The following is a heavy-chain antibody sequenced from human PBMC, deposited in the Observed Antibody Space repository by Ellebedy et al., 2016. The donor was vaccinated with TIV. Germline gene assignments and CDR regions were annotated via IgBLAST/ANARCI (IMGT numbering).Heavy chain of an antibody. CDR1: GFIFSTYW. Sequence: LGGSLRLSCAASGFIFSTYWMHWVRQAPGKGPVWVSRINSDGSSTNYAVSVKGRFTISRDNANYTLYLEMNSLRAEDTAVYYCVRMGLTGIYWGQGTLVTVSS. CDR2: INSDGSST. J-gene: IGHJ4*02. V-gene: IGHV3-74*01. D-gene: IGHD3-16*01. CDR3: VRMGLTGIY.